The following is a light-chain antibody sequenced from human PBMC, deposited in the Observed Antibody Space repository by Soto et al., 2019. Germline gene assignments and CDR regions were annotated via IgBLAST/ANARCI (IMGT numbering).Light chain of an antibody. CDR2: LEGSGSY. J-gene: IGLJ2*01. Sequence: QPVLTQSSSASASLGSSVKLTCTLSSGHSSYIIAWHQQQPGKAPRYLMKLEGSGSYNKGSGVPDSFSGSSSGADRYLTISNLQFEDEADYYCETWASNLVVFGGGTKQNVL. V-gene: IGLV4-60*02. CDR3: ETWASNLVV. CDR1: SGHSSYI.